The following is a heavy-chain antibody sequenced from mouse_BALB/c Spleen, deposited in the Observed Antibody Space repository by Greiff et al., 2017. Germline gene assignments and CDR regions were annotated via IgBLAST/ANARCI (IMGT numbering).Heavy chain of an antibody. CDR1: GFTFSSYT. V-gene: IGHV5-6-4*01. CDR2: ISSGGSYT. J-gene: IGHJ4*01. D-gene: IGHD2-4*01. Sequence: EVKLMESGGGLVKPGGSLKLSCAASGFTFSSYTMSWVRQTPEKRLEWVATISSGGSYTYYPDSVKGRFTISRDNAKNTLYLQMSSLKSEDTAMYYCTRDGTTMIRGYAMDYWGQGTSVTVSS. CDR3: TRDGTTMIRGYAMDY.